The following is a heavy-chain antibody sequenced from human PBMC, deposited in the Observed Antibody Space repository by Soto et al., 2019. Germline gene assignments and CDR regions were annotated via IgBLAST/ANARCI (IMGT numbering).Heavy chain of an antibody. Sequence: QLQLQESGPGLVKPSETLSLTCTVSGGSISSSSYYWGWIRQPPGKGLEWIGSIYYSGSTYYNPSLKSRVTIAVDTSKNQFSLKPSSVTAADTAVYYCARLGYCSGGSCPGWGQGTLVTVSS. V-gene: IGHV4-39*01. CDR2: IYYSGST. J-gene: IGHJ4*02. CDR3: ARLGYCSGGSCPG. CDR1: GGSISSSSYY. D-gene: IGHD2-15*01.